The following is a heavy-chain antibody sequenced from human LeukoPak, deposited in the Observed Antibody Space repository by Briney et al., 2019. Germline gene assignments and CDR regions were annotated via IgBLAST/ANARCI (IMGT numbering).Heavy chain of an antibody. Sequence: QPGGSRRLSCAGSGFTVRSYWMYWVRQDPGKGLVWVARINGDGSSISYADSVKGRFTISRDNAKNTLYLQLNSLRAEDTAVYYCAKAYGSNGYFQLPIDCWGQGTLVTVSS. J-gene: IGHJ4*02. CDR2: INGDGSSI. CDR1: GFTVRSYW. D-gene: IGHD3-22*01. CDR3: AKAYGSNGYFQLPIDC. V-gene: IGHV3-74*01.